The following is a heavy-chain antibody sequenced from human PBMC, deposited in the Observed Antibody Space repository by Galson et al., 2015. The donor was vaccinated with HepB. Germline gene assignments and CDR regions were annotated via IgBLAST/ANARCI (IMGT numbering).Heavy chain of an antibody. CDR3: ARVSYQLPTPYYLDY. Sequence: SLRLSCAASGFTFSSYWMHWVRQAPGKGLVWVSRINSDGSSTSYADSVKGRFTISRDNAKNTLYLQMNSLRAEDTAVYYCARVSYQLPTPYYLDYWGQGTLVTVSS. CDR1: GFTFSSYW. D-gene: IGHD2-2*01. J-gene: IGHJ4*02. CDR2: INSDGSST. V-gene: IGHV3-74*01.